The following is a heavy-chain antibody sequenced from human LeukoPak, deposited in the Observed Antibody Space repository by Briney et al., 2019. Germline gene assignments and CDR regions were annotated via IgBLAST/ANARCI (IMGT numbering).Heavy chain of an antibody. CDR2: INWNGGNT. J-gene: IGHJ6*03. CDR3: ARGDFYYYMDV. V-gene: IGHV3-20*04. Sequence: PGGSLRLSCAASGFIFNDHGMSWVRQGPGKGLEWVSGINWNGGNTNYADSVKGRFTISRDNAKNSLYLQMNSLRAEDTALYYCARGDFYYYMDVWGKGTTVTLSS. CDR1: GFIFNDHG.